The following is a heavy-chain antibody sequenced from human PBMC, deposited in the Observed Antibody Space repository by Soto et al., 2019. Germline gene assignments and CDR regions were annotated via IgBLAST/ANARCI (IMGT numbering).Heavy chain of an antibody. D-gene: IGHD2-15*01. J-gene: IGHJ6*02. Sequence: GASVKVSCKASGGTFSSYAISWVRQAPGQGLEWMGGIIPIFGTANYAQKFQGRVTITADKSTSTAYMELSSLRSEDTAVYYCARADIVVVVAATKDYYYGMDVWGQGTTVTVSS. CDR1: GGTFSSYA. CDR2: IIPIFGTA. V-gene: IGHV1-69*06. CDR3: ARADIVVVVAATKDYYYGMDV.